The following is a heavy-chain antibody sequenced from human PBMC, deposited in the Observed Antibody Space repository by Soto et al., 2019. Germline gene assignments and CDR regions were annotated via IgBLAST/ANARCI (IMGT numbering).Heavy chain of an antibody. J-gene: IGHJ4*02. V-gene: IGHV1-46*01. CDR1: GYTFTSYY. D-gene: IGHD5-18*01. Sequence: GASVKVSCKASGYTFTSYYMNWVRQAPGQGLEWLGIINPSGGYTTYAQRFLGRVTMTSDTSTSTVHMELGSLTSEDTAVYYCARDNGYSYGYTLDHWGQGTLVTVSS. CDR2: INPSGGYT. CDR3: ARDNGYSYGYTLDH.